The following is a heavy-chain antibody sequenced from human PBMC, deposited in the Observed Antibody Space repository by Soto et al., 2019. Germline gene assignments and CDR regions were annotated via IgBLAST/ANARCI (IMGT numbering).Heavy chain of an antibody. Sequence: GGSLRLSCAASGFTFSNAWMNWVRQAPGKGLEWVGRIKSKTDGGTTDYAAPVKGRFTISRDDSKNTLYLQMNSLKTEDTAVYYCTTDHSIVVVVAATLDAFDIWGQGTMVTVSS. D-gene: IGHD2-15*01. CDR2: IKSKTDGGTT. V-gene: IGHV3-15*07. J-gene: IGHJ3*02. CDR1: GFTFSNAW. CDR3: TTDHSIVVVVAATLDAFDI.